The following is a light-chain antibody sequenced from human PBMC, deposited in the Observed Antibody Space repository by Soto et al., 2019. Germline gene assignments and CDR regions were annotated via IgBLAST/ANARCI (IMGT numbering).Light chain of an antibody. CDR1: QSVSSSY. CDR2: GAS. V-gene: IGKV3-20*01. J-gene: IGKJ4*01. Sequence: EIVLTQSPGTLSLSPGERATLSCRASQSVSSSYLAWYQQKPGQAPRLLIYGASSRATGIPDRFSGSGSGTDFTLTISSLQSEDFAAYYCQQYNNWPSLTFGGGTKVDI. CDR3: QQYNNWPSLT.